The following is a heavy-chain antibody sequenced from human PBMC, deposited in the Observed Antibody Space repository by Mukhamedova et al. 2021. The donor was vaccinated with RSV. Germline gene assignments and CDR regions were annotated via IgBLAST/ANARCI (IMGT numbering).Heavy chain of an antibody. J-gene: IGHJ4*02. V-gene: IGHV4-39*02. Sequence: GSIYYDGKTYYNPSLKSRVTISSDTSKNHFSLNLSSVTAADTAAYYCARRGLDSRGYHYFDFWGQGTLVTVSS. D-gene: IGHD3-22*01. CDR2: IYYDGKT. CDR3: ARRGLDSRGYHYFDF.